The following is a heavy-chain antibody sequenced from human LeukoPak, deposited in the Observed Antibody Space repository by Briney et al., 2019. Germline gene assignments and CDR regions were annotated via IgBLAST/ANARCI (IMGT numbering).Heavy chain of an antibody. CDR1: GFTFSSYW. CDR3: ARDLKVVPATAIYY. Sequence: GGSLRLSCAASGFTFSSYWMSWVRQAPGKGLEWVANIKQDGSEKYYVDSVKGRFTISRDNAKNSLYLQMNSLRAEDTAVYYCARDLKVVPATAIYYWGQGTLVTVSS. CDR2: IKQDGSEK. J-gene: IGHJ4*02. D-gene: IGHD2-2*01. V-gene: IGHV3-7*01.